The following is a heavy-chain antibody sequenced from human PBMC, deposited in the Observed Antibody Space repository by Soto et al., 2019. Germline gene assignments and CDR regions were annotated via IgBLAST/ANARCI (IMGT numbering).Heavy chain of an antibody. CDR1: GGTFSSYA. CDR2: IIPIFGTA. D-gene: IGHD3-3*01. J-gene: IGHJ6*02. Sequence: ASVKVSCKASGGTFSSYAISWVRQAPGQGLEWMGGIIPIFGTANYAQKFQGRVTITADESTSTAYMELSSLRSEDTAVYYCASGFWSGYYSSYYYGMDVWGQGTTVTVSS. V-gene: IGHV1-69*13. CDR3: ASGFWSGYYSSYYYGMDV.